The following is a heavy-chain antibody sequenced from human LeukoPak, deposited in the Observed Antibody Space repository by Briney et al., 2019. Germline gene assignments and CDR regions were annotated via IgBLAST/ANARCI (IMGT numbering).Heavy chain of an antibody. J-gene: IGHJ4*02. V-gene: IGHV4-4*09. CDR3: ARGARIFDF. D-gene: IGHD2/OR15-2a*01. CDR2: IYINGDT. CDR1: GDSITTYY. Sequence: PSETLSLTCTVSGDSITTYYWSWIRQAPGKGLEGLGYIYINGDTNSNPSLKSRGTLSLDPSKNQFSLRLTSVTAADTAVYYCARGARIFDFWGPGMLVTVSS.